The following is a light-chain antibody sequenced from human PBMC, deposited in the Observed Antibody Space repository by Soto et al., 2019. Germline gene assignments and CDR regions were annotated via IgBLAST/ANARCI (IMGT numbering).Light chain of an antibody. V-gene: IGLV2-14*01. CDR3: SSHTATNTRV. CDR2: EVT. J-gene: IGLJ3*02. Sequence: QSALTQPASVSGSPGQSITISCTGTSSDVGSYKYVSWYQQHPGKAPKLMIYEVTNRPSGVSNRFSGSKSGNTASLTISGLQAEDEADYYCSSHTATNTRVFGGGTQLTVL. CDR1: SSDVGSYKY.